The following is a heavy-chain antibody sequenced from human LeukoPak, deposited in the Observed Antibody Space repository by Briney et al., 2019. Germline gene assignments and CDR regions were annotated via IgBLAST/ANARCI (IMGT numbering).Heavy chain of an antibody. CDR2: INDSGDST. CDR1: GFTFSIHA. D-gene: IGHD6-19*01. CDR3: AKSLDLAVAGIDY. Sequence: GGSLRLFCAASGFTFSIHAMSWVRQALGKGLKWVSGINDSGDSTYHADSVKGRFTISRDNSKNTLYLQMNSLRAEDTAVYYCAKSLDLAVAGIDYWGQGTLVTVSS. V-gene: IGHV3-23*01. J-gene: IGHJ4*02.